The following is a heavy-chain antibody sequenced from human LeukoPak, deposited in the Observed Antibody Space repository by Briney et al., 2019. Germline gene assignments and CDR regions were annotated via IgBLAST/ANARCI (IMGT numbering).Heavy chain of an antibody. Sequence: QPGGSLRLSCAASGFTFSNYGMHWVRQAPGKGLEWVAVIWHDGSNEYYADSVRGRFTISRDNSKNTLYLQMSSLRAEDTAVYYWAKDLKNNGWYGPPYFDYWGQGTLVTVSS. J-gene: IGHJ4*02. D-gene: IGHD6-19*01. V-gene: IGHV3-33*06. CDR3: AKDLKNNGWYGPPYFDY. CDR1: GFTFSNYG. CDR2: IWHDGSNE.